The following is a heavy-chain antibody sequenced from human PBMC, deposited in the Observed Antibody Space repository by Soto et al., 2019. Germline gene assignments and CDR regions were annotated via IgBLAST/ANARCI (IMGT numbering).Heavy chain of an antibody. CDR2: ISGSGGST. CDR3: AKGIVGAKVGLYYYYYYGMDV. D-gene: IGHD1-26*01. Sequence: PGGSLRLSCAASGFTFSSYAMSWVRQAPGKGLEWVSAISGSGGSTYYADSVKGRFTISRDNSKNTLYLQMNSLRAEDTAVYYCAKGIVGAKVGLYYYYYYGMDVWGQGTTVTVSS. CDR1: GFTFSSYA. V-gene: IGHV3-23*01. J-gene: IGHJ6*02.